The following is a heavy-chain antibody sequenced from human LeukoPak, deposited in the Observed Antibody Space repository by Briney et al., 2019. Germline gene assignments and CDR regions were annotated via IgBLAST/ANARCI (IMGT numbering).Heavy chain of an antibody. D-gene: IGHD6-13*01. J-gene: IGHJ4*02. V-gene: IGHV3-30*02. CDR1: GFKFNTYG. CDR2: ITFDGSNR. Sequence: GGSLRLSCAASGFKFNTYGMHWVRQAPGKGLEWVAFITFDGSNRKYADSMRGRFTISRDKSENTVSLQMNSLRSEDTAVYYCTSSAAGTDVGGSFDYWGQGALVTVSS. CDR3: TSSAAGTDVGGSFDY.